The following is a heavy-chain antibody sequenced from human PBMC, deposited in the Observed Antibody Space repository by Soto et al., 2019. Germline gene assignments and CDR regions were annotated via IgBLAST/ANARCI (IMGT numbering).Heavy chain of an antibody. CDR1: GFTFSTYA. J-gene: IGHJ4*02. CDR2: ISGSGGPT. V-gene: IGHV3-23*01. Sequence: GGSLRLSCAASGFTFSTYAMYWVRQAPGKGLEWVSGISGSGGPTYYADSVKGRFTIFGDNSKNTLFLQMNSLRAEDTALYYCAKGRYNSGWSLFDFWGPGTLVTVSS. CDR3: AKGRYNSGWSLFDF. D-gene: IGHD6-19*01.